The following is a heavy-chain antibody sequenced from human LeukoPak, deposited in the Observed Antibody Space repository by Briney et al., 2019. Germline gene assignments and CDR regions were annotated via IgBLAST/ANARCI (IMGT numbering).Heavy chain of an antibody. D-gene: IGHD5-24*01. CDR3: ARWLQQNYYYYMDV. CDR1: GYTFTSYY. J-gene: IGHJ6*03. CDR2: INPNSGGT. V-gene: IGHV1-2*02. Sequence: ASVKVSCKASGYTFTSYYIHWVRQAPGQGLEWMGWINPNSGGTNYAQKFQGRVTMTRDTSISTAYMELSRLRYEDTAVYYCARWLQQNYYYYMDVWGKGTTVTVSS.